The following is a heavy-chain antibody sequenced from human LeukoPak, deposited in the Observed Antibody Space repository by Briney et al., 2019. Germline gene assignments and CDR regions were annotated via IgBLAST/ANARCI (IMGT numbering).Heavy chain of an antibody. V-gene: IGHV1-2*02. CDR2: INPNSGGT. J-gene: IGHJ6*03. CDR3: ARSSSPGYYYYMDV. CDR1: GYTFTGYY. Sequence: ASVKVSCKASGYTFTGYYMHWVRQAPGQGLEWMGWINPNSGGTNYAQKFQGRVTMTRDTSISTGYMELSRLRSDDTAVYYCARSSSPGYYYYMDVWGKGTTVTVSS. D-gene: IGHD6-6*01.